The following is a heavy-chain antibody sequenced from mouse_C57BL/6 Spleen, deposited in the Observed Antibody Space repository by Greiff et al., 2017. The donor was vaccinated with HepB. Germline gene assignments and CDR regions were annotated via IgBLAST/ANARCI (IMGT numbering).Heavy chain of an antibody. J-gene: IGHJ3*01. CDR3: TRDGRQLRLTFFAY. D-gene: IGHD3-2*02. V-gene: IGHV5-9-1*02. CDR1: GFTFSSYA. Sequence: EVKLVESGEGLVKPGGSLKLSCAASGFTFSSYAMSWVRQTPEKRLEWVAYISSGGDYIYYADTVKGRFTISRDNARNTLYLQMSSLKFEDTAMYYCTRDGRQLRLTFFAYWGQGTLVTVSA. CDR2: ISSGGDYI.